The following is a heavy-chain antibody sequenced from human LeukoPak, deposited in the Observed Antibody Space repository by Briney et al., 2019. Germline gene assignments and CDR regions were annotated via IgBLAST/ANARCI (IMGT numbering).Heavy chain of an antibody. D-gene: IGHD2-8*02. CDR2: ISSSGSTR. CDR1: GFTFNDCY. CDR3: VRDARYCPDS. J-gene: IGHJ5*02. Sequence: GGSLRLSCAASGFTFNDCYMNWIRQAPGKGLEWVSYISSSGSTRYYADSLKGRFTISRDNAKNTLYLQMNSLRVEDTAVYYCVRDARYCPDSWGQGTLVTVSS. V-gene: IGHV3-11*04.